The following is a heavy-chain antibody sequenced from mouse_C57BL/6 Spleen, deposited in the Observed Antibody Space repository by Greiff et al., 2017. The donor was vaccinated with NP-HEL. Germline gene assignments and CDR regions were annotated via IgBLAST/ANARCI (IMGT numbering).Heavy chain of an antibody. CDR3: TTITTGFAY. Sequence: QVQLKQSGAELVRPGASVTLSCKASGYTFTDYEMHRVKQTPVHGLEWIGAIDPETGGTAYNQKFKGKAILTADKSSSTAYMELRSLTSEDSAVYYCTTITTGFAYWGQGTLVTVSA. D-gene: IGHD1-1*01. J-gene: IGHJ3*01. CDR1: GYTFTDYE. V-gene: IGHV1-15*01. CDR2: IDPETGGT.